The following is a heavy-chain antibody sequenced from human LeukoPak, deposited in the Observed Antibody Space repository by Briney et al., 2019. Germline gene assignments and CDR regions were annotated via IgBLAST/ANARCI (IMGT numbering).Heavy chain of an antibody. CDR2: IYYSGST. J-gene: IGHJ6*02. CDR3: ASNAPSVPYYYYGMDV. CDR1: GGSISSYY. V-gene: IGHV4-59*08. D-gene: IGHD1-1*01. Sequence: SQTLSLTCTVSGGSISSYYWSWIRQPPGKGLEWIGYIYYSGSTNYNPSLKSRVTISVDTSKNQFSLKLSSVTAADTAVYYCASNAPSVPYYYYGMDVWGQGTTVTVSS.